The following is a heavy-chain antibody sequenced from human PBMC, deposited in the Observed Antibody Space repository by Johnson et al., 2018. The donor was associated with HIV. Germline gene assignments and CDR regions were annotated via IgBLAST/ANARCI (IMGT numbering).Heavy chain of an antibody. CDR3: AKVAEPYCGTDCYWWLFAFDT. CDR2: INWHGGSA. Sequence: VQLVESGGGVVRPGGSLRLSCAASGFTFDDYGMSWVRQAPGKGLEWVSGINWHGGSAGYADSVKGRFTISRDTSKNTMYRQMNSLRVEDTAVYFCAKVAEPYCGTDCYWWLFAFDTWGQGAMVTVSS. J-gene: IGHJ3*02. CDR1: GFTFDDYG. D-gene: IGHD2-21*02. V-gene: IGHV3-20*04.